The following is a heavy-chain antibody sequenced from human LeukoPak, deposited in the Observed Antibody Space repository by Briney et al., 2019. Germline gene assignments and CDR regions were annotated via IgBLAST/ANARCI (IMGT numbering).Heavy chain of an antibody. CDR2: ISTSGSTK. Sequence: PGGSLRVSCAASGFTFTGYEMHWVRQAPGKGLEWVSSISTSGSTKYYADSLKGRFTISRDNAKNSLYLQINSLRAEDTAVYYCARDGPGYSFDYWGQGTLVTVSS. CDR1: GFTFTGYE. CDR3: ARDGPGYSFDY. V-gene: IGHV3-48*03. D-gene: IGHD5-18*01. J-gene: IGHJ4*02.